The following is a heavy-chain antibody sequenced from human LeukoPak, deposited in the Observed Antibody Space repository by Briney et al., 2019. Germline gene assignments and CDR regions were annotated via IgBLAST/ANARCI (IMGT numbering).Heavy chain of an antibody. CDR3: ANVYGGATFDY. V-gene: IGHV3-23*01. CDR2: ISSNGGST. Sequence: GGSLRLSCAASGFTFSSYAMTWGRQAPGKGLEWVSTISSNGGSTYYADSVKGRFTISRDNSKNTLYLQMNNLRAEDTAVYYCANVYGGATFDYWGQGTLVTVSS. CDR1: GFTFSSYA. J-gene: IGHJ4*02. D-gene: IGHD4-23*01.